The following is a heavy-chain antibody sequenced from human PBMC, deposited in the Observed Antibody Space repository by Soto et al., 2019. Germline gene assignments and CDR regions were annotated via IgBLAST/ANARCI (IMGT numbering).Heavy chain of an antibody. CDR2: ITTNGGST. Sequence: EVQLLESGGALVQPGGSLRLSCAASGFTFSSFTMSWVRQAPGKGLEWVSAITTNGGSTYYADSVRGRFTISRDNSKDTLYLHMNSLRAEDTAVYYCAKVTVPTIRLGFDHWGQGTLVTVSS. J-gene: IGHJ4*02. CDR1: GFTFSSFT. CDR3: AKVTVPTIRLGFDH. V-gene: IGHV3-23*01. D-gene: IGHD4-17*01.